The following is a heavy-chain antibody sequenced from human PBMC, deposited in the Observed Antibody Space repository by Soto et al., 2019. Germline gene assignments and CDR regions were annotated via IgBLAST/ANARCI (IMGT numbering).Heavy chain of an antibody. CDR3: ARMAETNGYYYYSGMDV. CDR1: GYTFTSYG. CDR2: ISAYNVNT. D-gene: IGHD1-7*01. V-gene: IGHV1-18*01. J-gene: IGHJ6*02. Sequence: ASVKVSCKASGYTFTSYGISWVRQAPGQGLEWMGWISAYNVNTNYAQKLRGRVTMTTDTSTSTAYMELRSLRSDDTAVYYCARMAETNGYYYYSGMDVWGQGTTVTVYS.